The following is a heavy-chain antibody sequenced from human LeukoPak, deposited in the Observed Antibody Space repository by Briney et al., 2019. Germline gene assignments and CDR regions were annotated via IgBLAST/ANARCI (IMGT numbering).Heavy chain of an antibody. CDR1: GYTFTGYY. J-gene: IGHJ4*02. D-gene: IGHD6-19*01. Sequence: GASVKVSCNASGYTFTGYYMHWVRQAPGQGLEWMGWINPNSGGTNYTKKFQGRVTMTRDTSISTAYMELSRLRSDDTAVYYCARAHGIAVAGTFSVDYWGQGTLVTVSS. CDR2: INPNSGGT. V-gene: IGHV1-2*02. CDR3: ARAHGIAVAGTFSVDY.